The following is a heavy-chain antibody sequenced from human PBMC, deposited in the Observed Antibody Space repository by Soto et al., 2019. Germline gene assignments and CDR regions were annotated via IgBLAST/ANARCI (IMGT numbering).Heavy chain of an antibody. V-gene: IGHV3-11*01. CDR3: ARDAVYCSGGSCYRAEYFQH. CDR1: GFTFSDYY. D-gene: IGHD2-15*01. J-gene: IGHJ1*01. CDR2: ISTSGTSV. Sequence: GVLRLSCAASGFTFSDYYMSWIRQAPGKGLEWISYISTSGTSVFYADSVKGRFTISRDNAKNSLYLQMNSLTAEDTAVYYCARDAVYCSGGSCYRAEYFQHWGQGTLV.